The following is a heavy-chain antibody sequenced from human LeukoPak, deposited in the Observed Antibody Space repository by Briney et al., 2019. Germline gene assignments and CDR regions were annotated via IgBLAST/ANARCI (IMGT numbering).Heavy chain of an antibody. J-gene: IGHJ4*02. CDR2: IKQDGSEK. Sequence: GGSLRLSCAASGFTFSSYWMSRVRQAPGKGLEWVANIKQDGSEKYYVDSVKGRFTISRDNAKNSLYLQMNSLRAEDTAVYYCARDLNYGSGSSGYWGQGTLVTVSS. CDR3: ARDLNYGSGSSGY. V-gene: IGHV3-7*01. D-gene: IGHD3-10*01. CDR1: GFTFSSYW.